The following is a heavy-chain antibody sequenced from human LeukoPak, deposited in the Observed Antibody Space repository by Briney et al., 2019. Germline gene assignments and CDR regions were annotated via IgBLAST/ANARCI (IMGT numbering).Heavy chain of an antibody. Sequence: GGSLRLSCAASGFTVSSNYMSWVRQAPGKVLEWVSVIYSGGSTYYADSVKGRFTISRDNSKNTLYLQMNSLRAEDTAVYYCARDGNDDYGDYYYFDYWGQGTLVTVSS. D-gene: IGHD4-17*01. CDR3: ARDGNDDYGDYYYFDY. CDR1: GFTVSSNY. V-gene: IGHV3-66*01. CDR2: IYSGGST. J-gene: IGHJ4*02.